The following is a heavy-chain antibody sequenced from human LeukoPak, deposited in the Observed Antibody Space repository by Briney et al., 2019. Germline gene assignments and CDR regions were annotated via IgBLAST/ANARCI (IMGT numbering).Heavy chain of an antibody. CDR3: ARGLRVTVTTDYYYYGMDV. CDR1: GGSFSGYF. D-gene: IGHD4-17*01. V-gene: IGHV4-34*01. Sequence: PSETLSLTCAVYGGSFSGYFWSWIRQPPGKGLEWIGEINHSGSTNYNPSLKSRVTISVDTSKNQFSLKLSSVTAADTAVYYCARGLRVTVTTDYYYYGMDVWGQGTTVTVSS. CDR2: INHSGST. J-gene: IGHJ6*02.